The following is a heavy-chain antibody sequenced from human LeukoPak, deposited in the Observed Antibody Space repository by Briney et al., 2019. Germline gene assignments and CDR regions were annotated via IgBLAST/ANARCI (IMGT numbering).Heavy chain of an antibody. CDR3: ARSNGRVVVHLDFDY. CDR1: GYTVTSYG. V-gene: IGHV1-18*01. Sequence: ASVKVSCKASGYTVTSYGISWVRQAPGQGLEWMGWISAYNGNTNYAQKLQGRVTMTTDTSTSTAYMELGSLRSDDTAVYYCARSNGRVVVHLDFDYWGQGTLVTVSS. D-gene: IGHD3-22*01. J-gene: IGHJ4*02. CDR2: ISAYNGNT.